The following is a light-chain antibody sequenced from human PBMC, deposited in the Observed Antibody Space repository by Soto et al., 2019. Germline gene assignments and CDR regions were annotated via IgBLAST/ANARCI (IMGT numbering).Light chain of an antibody. CDR1: TSNIGNDF. CDR2: EDD. V-gene: IGLV1-51*02. Sequence: QSVLTQPPSVSAAPGQKVIISCSGGTSNIGNDFACWYQHLPGTAPKLLIYEDDKRASGIPDRFSGSRSGTSATLGITGLQTGDEADYYCGTWDSSLSGYVFATGTKVTVL. CDR3: GTWDSSLSGYV. J-gene: IGLJ1*01.